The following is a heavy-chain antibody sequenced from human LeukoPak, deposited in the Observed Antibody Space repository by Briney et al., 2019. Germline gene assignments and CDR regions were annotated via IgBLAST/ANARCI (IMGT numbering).Heavy chain of an antibody. Sequence: PGGSLRLSCAASGFTFDGCAMHWVRQAPGKGLEWVSRISWNSGSIDYADSVRGRFTISRDNAKNSLYLQMNSLKAGDTALYYCAKEGSVCTNGICRYFDYWGQGTLVTVSS. CDR3: AKEGSVCTNGICRYFDY. J-gene: IGHJ4*02. V-gene: IGHV3-9*01. D-gene: IGHD2-8*01. CDR1: GFTFDGCA. CDR2: ISWNSGSI.